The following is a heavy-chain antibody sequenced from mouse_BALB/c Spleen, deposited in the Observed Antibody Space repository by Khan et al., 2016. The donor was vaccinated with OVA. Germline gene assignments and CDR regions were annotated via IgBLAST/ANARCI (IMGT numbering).Heavy chain of an antibody. Sequence: EVQLVESGPGLVKPTQSLSLTCTVTGYSITSDYAWNWIRQFPGNKLEWMGYISYSGSTNYNPALKSRISITRDTSKNQFFLQLNPVTTEDTATYYCASDGSRYNYAMDYWGQGTSVTVSS. D-gene: IGHD2-3*01. CDR2: ISYSGST. J-gene: IGHJ4*01. CDR3: ASDGSRYNYAMDY. V-gene: IGHV3-2*02. CDR1: GYSITSDYA.